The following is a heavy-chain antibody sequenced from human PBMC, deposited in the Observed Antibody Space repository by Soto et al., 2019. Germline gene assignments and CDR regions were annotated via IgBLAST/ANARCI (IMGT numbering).Heavy chain of an antibody. CDR3: LRGVRGVVNRFAP. CDR2: IATYNSNR. J-gene: IGHJ5*02. Sequence: GSSVKVSWKTSGDTFTNFGLSWVRQAPGQGLEWMGWIATYNSNRNLAQKFQGRLTLTTETSTSTAYMELTSLGYDDTAVYYFLRGVRGVVNRFAPPGQGTLVPVSA. D-gene: IGHD3-10*01. CDR1: GDTFTNFG. V-gene: IGHV1-18*01.